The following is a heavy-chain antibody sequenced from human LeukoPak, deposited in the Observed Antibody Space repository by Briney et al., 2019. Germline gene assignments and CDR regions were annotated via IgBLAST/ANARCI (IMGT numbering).Heavy chain of an antibody. D-gene: IGHD1-26*01. Sequence: PGASLRLSCTASGFTFNSYSMSWLPHSPRKGLECVSSIIGSGGSTYYADSVKGRFTISRDNSKNTLYLQMNSLRAEDTAVYYCAKAYIVGATDDAFDIWGQGTMVTVSS. CDR1: GFTFNSYS. CDR3: AKAYIVGATDDAFDI. V-gene: IGHV3-23*01. J-gene: IGHJ3*02. CDR2: IIGSGGST.